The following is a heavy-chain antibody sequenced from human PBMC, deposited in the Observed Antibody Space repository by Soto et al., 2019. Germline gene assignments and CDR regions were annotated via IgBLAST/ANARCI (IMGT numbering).Heavy chain of an antibody. CDR1: GFSITNTW. Sequence: EVQLVESGGGLVQPGGSLRLSCAASGFSITNTWMHWVRQAPGKGLEWVGRVKSKADGGTADYAAPVKGRFTVSRDDSKNPQYLQTNSLKMEDTAVYYCNSYPDFWGGHTPLWGQGTLVTVSP. CDR2: VKSKADGGTA. CDR3: NSYPDFWGGHTPL. V-gene: IGHV3-15*07. D-gene: IGHD3-3*01. J-gene: IGHJ4*02.